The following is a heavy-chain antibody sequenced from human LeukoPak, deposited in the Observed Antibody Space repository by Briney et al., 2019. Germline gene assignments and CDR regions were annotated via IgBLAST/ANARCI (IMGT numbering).Heavy chain of an antibody. J-gene: IGHJ4*02. CDR1: GGSISSSSYY. CDR3: ARPSSTPGASPFDY. D-gene: IGHD6-13*01. Sequence: PSETLSLTCTVSGGSISSSSYYWGWIRQPPGKGLGWIGSIYYSGSTYYNPSLKSRVTISVDTSKNQFSLKLSSVTAADTAVYYCARPSSTPGASPFDYWGQGTLVTVSS. CDR2: IYYSGST. V-gene: IGHV4-39*01.